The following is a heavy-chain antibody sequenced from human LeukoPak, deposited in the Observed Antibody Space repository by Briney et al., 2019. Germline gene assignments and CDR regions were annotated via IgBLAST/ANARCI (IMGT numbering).Heavy chain of an antibody. J-gene: IGHJ4*02. CDR3: AKDHNYFDY. CDR2: ISGSGGST. CDR1: GFTFRSYA. V-gene: IGHV3-23*01. Sequence: PGGSLRLSCAASGFTFRSYAMCWVRQAPGKGLEWVSAISGSGGSTYYADSVKGRFTISRDNSKNTLYLQMNSLRAEDPAVYYCAKDHNYFDYWGQGTLVTVSS.